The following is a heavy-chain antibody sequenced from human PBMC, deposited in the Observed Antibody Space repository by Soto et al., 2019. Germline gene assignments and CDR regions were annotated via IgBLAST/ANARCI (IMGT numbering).Heavy chain of an antibody. CDR2: IYHSGST. Sequence: SETLSLTCTVSGGSISTGGYYWSWIRQHPGKGLEWIAYIYHSGSTYYNPSLKSRVTISVDTSENQFSLTVSSVTAADTAVFYCARVQTRYGFFDYWGQGILVTVSS. CDR1: GGSISTGGYY. J-gene: IGHJ4*01. CDR3: ARVQTRYGFFDY. D-gene: IGHD1-1*01. V-gene: IGHV4-31*03.